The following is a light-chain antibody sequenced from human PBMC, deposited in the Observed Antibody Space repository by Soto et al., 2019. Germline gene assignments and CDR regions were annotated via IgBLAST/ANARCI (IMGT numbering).Light chain of an antibody. J-gene: IGKJ1*01. CDR1: QSISSW. V-gene: IGKV1-5*03. CDR3: QQYSDNWT. Sequence: DIQMTQSPSTLSASVGDRVTITCRASQSISSWLAWYQQKPGTAPKLLIYKACTLQSGVPSRFSGSGSGTEFTLTISSLQPDDFATYYCQQYSDNWTFGQGTKVDIK. CDR2: KAC.